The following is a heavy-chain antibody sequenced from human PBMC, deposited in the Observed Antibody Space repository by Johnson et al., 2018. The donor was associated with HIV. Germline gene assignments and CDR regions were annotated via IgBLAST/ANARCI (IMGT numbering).Heavy chain of an antibody. CDR2: ISYDGSKK. J-gene: IGHJ3*02. CDR1: GFTFSSYA. D-gene: IGHD3-10*01. CDR3: AKFEGFITVNRVVGDAFDI. Sequence: QMLLVESGGGLVQPGGSLRLSCTASGFTFSSYALHWVRQAPGKGLEWVAVISYDGSKKYYADSLRGRFNISRDNPKNTLYLQMNSLRAEDTGVYYCAKFEGFITVNRVVGDAFDIWGQGTMVTVS. V-gene: IGHV3-30*18.